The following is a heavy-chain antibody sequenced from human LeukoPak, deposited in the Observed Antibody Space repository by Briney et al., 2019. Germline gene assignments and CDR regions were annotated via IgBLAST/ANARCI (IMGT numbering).Heavy chain of an antibody. V-gene: IGHV3-30*16. CDR3: ARDWPERWLPQLGAAGAFDI. Sequence: GGPLRLSCAASGFTYNSYAMLCVREARGRGREGVADISYGGSNKYYADSVKGRFTISRDNSKNTLYLQMNSLRAEVTAVYYCARDWPERWLPQLGAAGAFDIWGQGTMVTVSS. CDR1: GFTYNSYA. D-gene: IGHD6-19*01. CDR2: ISYGGSNK. J-gene: IGHJ3*02.